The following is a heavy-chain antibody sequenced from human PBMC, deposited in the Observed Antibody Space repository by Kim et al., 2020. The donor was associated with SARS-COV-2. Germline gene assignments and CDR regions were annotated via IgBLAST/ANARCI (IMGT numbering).Heavy chain of an antibody. Sequence: SETLSLTCAVSGGSISSSNWWSWVRQPPGKGLEWIGEIYHSGSTNYNPSLKSRVTISVDKSKNQFSLKLSSVTAADTAVYYCASSITMIVVVIPLGYWGQGTLVTVSS. CDR2: IYHSGST. CDR3: ASSITMIVVVIPLGY. CDR1: GGSISSSNW. J-gene: IGHJ4*02. V-gene: IGHV4-4*02. D-gene: IGHD3-22*01.